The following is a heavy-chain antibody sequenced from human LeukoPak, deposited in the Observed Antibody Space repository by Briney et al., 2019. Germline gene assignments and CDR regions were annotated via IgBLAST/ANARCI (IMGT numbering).Heavy chain of an antibody. V-gene: IGHV1-24*01. Sequence: ASVKVSCKVSGYTLTELSMHWVRQAPGKGLEWMGGFDPEDGETIYAQKFQGRVTMTEDTSTDTAYMDLSSLRSEDTAVYYCAAAQLSRHRRKASDICGQGTMVTVSS. J-gene: IGHJ3*02. CDR2: FDPEDGET. D-gene: IGHD2-2*01. CDR3: AAAQLSRHRRKASDI. CDR1: GYTLTELS.